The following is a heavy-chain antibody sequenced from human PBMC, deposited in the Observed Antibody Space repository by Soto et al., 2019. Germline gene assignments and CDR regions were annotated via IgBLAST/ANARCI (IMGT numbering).Heavy chain of an antibody. D-gene: IGHD5-18*01. V-gene: IGHV4-59*01. CDR2: IYYSGST. Sequence: PSETLSLTCTVSGGSISSYYWSWIRQPPGKGLEWIGYIYYSGSTNYNPSLKSRVTISVDTSKNQFSLKLSSVTAADTAVYYCAREGWLWGGRCYFDYWGQGTLVTVSS. CDR1: GGSISSYY. J-gene: IGHJ4*02. CDR3: AREGWLWGGRCYFDY.